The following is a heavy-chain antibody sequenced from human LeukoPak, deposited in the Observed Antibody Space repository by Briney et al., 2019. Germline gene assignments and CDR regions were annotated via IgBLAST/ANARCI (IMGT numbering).Heavy chain of an antibody. CDR3: ARYGVLHAAFDI. CDR1: GFTFTSYD. Sequence: ASVKVSCKASGFTFTSYDINWVRQASGQGLGWMGWMNPNNGNTGYAQKFQGRVTMTRDTSISTAYMELRGLRSDDTAVYYCARYGVLHAAFDIWGQGTMVTVSS. D-gene: IGHD4/OR15-4a*01. CDR2: MNPNNGNT. V-gene: IGHV1-8*01. J-gene: IGHJ3*02.